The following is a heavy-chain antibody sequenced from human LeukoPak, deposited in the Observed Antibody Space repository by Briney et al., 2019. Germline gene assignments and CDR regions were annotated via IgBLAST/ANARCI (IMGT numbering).Heavy chain of an antibody. CDR1: GLTFSNYW. V-gene: IGHV3-74*01. CDR2: IYINGSST. D-gene: IGHD3-9*01. CDR3: ARDGHGDGILSGYSYLGMDV. J-gene: IGHJ6*02. Sequence: GGSLRLSCAASGLTFSNYWMHWVRQAPGRGGVWVSRIYINGSSTTNAGSVRGRFTIYRDNAKNPLYLQMNSRTAKAAAGYFFARDGHGDGILSGYSYLGMDVWGQGPTVSVSS.